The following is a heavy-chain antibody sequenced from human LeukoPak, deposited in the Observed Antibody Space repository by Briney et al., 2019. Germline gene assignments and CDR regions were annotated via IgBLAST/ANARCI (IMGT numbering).Heavy chain of an antibody. V-gene: IGHV4-34*01. CDR2: INHSGSA. CDR1: GGSFSGYY. CDR3: ARGRGLDY. J-gene: IGHJ4*02. Sequence: SETLSLTCAVYGGSFSGYYWSWIRQPPGKGLEWIGEINHSGSANYNPSLKSRVTISVDTSKNQFSLKLSSVTAADTAVYYCARGRGLDYWGQGTLVTVSS.